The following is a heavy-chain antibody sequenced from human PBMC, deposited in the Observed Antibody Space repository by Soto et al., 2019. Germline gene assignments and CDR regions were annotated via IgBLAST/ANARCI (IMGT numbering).Heavy chain of an antibody. D-gene: IGHD1-26*01. CDR2: IYYRAST. Sequence: PSETLSLTCTVSGGSISCYYWSWFRQPPGKRLEWIGYIYYRASTNYNPSLKSRVTISVGTSKNQFSLKLSSVTAADTAVYYCARERRLSGSSYYFDYWGQGTLVTVSS. CDR1: GGSISCYY. V-gene: IGHV4-59*01. CDR3: ARERRLSGSSYYFDY. J-gene: IGHJ4*02.